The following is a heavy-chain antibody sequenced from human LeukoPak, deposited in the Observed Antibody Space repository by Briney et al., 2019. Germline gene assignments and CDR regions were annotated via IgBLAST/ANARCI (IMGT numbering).Heavy chain of an antibody. Sequence: VSVKVSCKSSGYTFTDYYMHWVRQAPGQGLEWMGWINPNGGGTNYAQSFQGRVTMTRDTSIGTAYMELSSLISDGTAIYYCARENNSGWYRKAAFDYWGQGTLVTVTS. J-gene: IGHJ4*02. V-gene: IGHV1-2*02. CDR2: INPNGGGT. D-gene: IGHD6-19*01. CDR3: ARENNSGWYRKAAFDY. CDR1: GYTFTDYY.